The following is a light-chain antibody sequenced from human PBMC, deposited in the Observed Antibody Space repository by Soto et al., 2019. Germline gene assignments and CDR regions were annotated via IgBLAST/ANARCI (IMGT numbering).Light chain of an antibody. J-gene: IGKJ1*01. CDR3: QQSYSNT. CDR2: AAS. CDR1: QSISSY. V-gene: IGKV1-39*01. Sequence: DIQMTQSPSSLSASVGDRVTITCRASQSISSYLNWYQQKPGKAPKLLIYAASSLQSGVPSRFSGSGSGTDFTLTISSLQPEDFATYYCQQSYSNTFGQGTKVEIK.